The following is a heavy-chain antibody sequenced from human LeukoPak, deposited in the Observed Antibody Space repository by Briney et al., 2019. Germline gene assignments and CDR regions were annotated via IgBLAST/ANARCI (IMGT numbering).Heavy chain of an antibody. V-gene: IGHV1-46*01. J-gene: IGHJ5*02. CDR1: GYTFTSYY. CDR3: ARGYAEYQLLVSGWFDP. CDR2: INPSGGST. D-gene: IGHD2-2*01. Sequence: ASVKVSCKASGYTFTSYYMHWVRQAPGQGLEWMGIINPSGGSTSYAQKFQGRVTMTRDMSTSTVYMELSSLRSEDTAVYYCARGYAEYQLLVSGWFDPWGQGTLVTVSS.